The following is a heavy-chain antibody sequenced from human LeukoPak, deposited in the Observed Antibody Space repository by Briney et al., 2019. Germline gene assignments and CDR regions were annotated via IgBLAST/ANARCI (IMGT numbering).Heavy chain of an antibody. CDR3: ARVVAGTGGDY. Sequence: SETLSLTCSVSGGSISSYYWSWIRQPPGKGLEWIGYIYYTGSANYNPSLKSRVTISVDTSKNQFSLKLTSVTAADTAVYYCARVVAGTGGDYWGQGTLVTVSS. V-gene: IGHV4-59*12. J-gene: IGHJ4*02. CDR1: GGSISSYY. CDR2: IYYTGSA. D-gene: IGHD6-19*01.